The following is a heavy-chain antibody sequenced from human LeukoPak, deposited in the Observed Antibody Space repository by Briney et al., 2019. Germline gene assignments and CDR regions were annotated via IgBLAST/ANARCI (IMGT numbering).Heavy chain of an antibody. CDR1: GFTFSSYS. D-gene: IGHD2-15*01. Sequence: AGGSLRLSCAASGFTFSSYSMNWVRQAPGKGLEWVSSISSCSSYIYYADSVKGRFTISRDNAKNSLYLQMNSLRAEDTAVYYCATYCSGGSCNTYDAFDIWGQGTMVTVSS. CDR3: ATYCSGGSCNTYDAFDI. J-gene: IGHJ3*02. V-gene: IGHV3-21*01. CDR2: ISSCSSYI.